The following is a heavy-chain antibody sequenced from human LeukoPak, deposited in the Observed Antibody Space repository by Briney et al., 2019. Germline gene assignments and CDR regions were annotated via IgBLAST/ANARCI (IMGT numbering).Heavy chain of an antibody. CDR1: GFTSSSYA. J-gene: IGHJ4*02. Sequence: GGSLRLSCAASGFTSSSYAMSWVRQAPGKGLEWVSAISGSGGSTYYADSVKGRFTISRDNSKNTLYLQMNSLRAEDTAVYYCAKAGGIVVVPAAIPIDYWGQGTLVTVSS. CDR3: AKAGGIVVVPAAIPIDY. D-gene: IGHD2-2*02. V-gene: IGHV3-23*01. CDR2: ISGSGGST.